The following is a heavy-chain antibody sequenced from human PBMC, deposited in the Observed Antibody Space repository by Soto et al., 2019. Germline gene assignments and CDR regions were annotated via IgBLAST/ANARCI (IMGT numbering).Heavy chain of an antibody. V-gene: IGHV4-59*01. D-gene: IGHD5-12*01. CDR1: GVSITSDY. Sequence: PSETLSLTCTVSGVSITSDYWNWIRQPPGKGLEWIGYVYHSGTTNYNPPLKSRVTISVDTSKNQFSLKLSSVTAADTAVYYCAREGSPLRGYSGYDRSGMDVWGQGTPVTVSS. J-gene: IGHJ6*02. CDR2: VYHSGTT. CDR3: AREGSPLRGYSGYDRSGMDV.